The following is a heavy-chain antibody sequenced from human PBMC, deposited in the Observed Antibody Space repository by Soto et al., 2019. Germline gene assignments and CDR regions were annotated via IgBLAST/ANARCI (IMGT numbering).Heavy chain of an antibody. J-gene: IGHJ4*02. D-gene: IGHD3-22*01. CDR1: GGTFSRHT. CDR2: IIPMFGTA. CDR3: ARGWGYESSDYYYAC. V-gene: IGHV1-69*01. Sequence: QVQLVQSGAEVRKPGSSVKVSCKASGGTFSRHTISWVRQAPGQGLEWMGGIIPMFGTANYAQKFQGRVTITADESTSTAYMELSGLRSEDTAIYYCARGWGYESSDYYYACWGQGTLVIVSS.